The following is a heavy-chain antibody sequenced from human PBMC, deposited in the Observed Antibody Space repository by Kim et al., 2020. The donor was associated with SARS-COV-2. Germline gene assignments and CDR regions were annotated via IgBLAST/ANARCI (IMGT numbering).Heavy chain of an antibody. D-gene: IGHD3-10*01. CDR3: ARTYGHMVRGVIRYYYGMDG. CDR2: INAGNGNT. Sequence: ASVKVSCKASGYTFTSYAMHWVRQAPGQRLEWMGWINAGNGNTKYSQKFQGRVTITRDTSASTAYMELSSLRSEDTAVYYCARTYGHMVRGVIRYYYGMDGWGQGTTVTVSS. J-gene: IGHJ6*02. CDR1: GYTFTSYA. V-gene: IGHV1-3*01.